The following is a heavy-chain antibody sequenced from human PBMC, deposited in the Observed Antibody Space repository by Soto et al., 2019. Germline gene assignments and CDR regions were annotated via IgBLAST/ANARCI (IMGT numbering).Heavy chain of an antibody. CDR1: GGSFSGYY. V-gene: IGHV4-34*01. Sequence: SETLSLTCAVYGGSFSGYYWSWIRQPPGKGLEWIGEIYHSGSTNYNPSLKSRVTISVDKSKNQFSLKLSSVTAADTAVYYCARNKRNYYYYDGMDVWGQGTTVT. J-gene: IGHJ6*02. CDR2: IYHSGST. CDR3: ARNKRNYYYYDGMDV.